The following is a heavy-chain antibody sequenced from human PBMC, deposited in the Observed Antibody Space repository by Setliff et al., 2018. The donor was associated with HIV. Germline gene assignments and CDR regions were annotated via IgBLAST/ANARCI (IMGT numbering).Heavy chain of an antibody. Sequence: SETLSLTCAVYGGSFSAYYWTWIRQPPGKGLEWIGEISHGGSTSYNPSLKSRVTISLDTSKSQFSLNLTSVTAADTAVYYCARLGEFWSQGSLVTVSS. J-gene: IGHJ4*02. CDR3: ARLGEF. D-gene: IGHD3-16*01. CDR2: ISHGGST. CDR1: GGSFSAYY. V-gene: IGHV4-34*01.